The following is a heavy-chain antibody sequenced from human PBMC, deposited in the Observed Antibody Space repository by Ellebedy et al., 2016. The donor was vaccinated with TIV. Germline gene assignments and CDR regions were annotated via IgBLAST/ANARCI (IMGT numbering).Heavy chain of an antibody. Sequence: MPGGSLRLSCAASGFTVSTNYMSWVRQAPGQGLEWIASIHYSGTSPYNPSLKGRVTISVDTSKNQFSLKWTSVTAADTAVYYCGRHERAVATHRGAFDLWGQGTMVTVSS. CDR2: IHYSGTS. CDR1: GFTVSTNY. V-gene: IGHV4-39*01. J-gene: IGHJ3*01. D-gene: IGHD5-12*01. CDR3: GRHERAVATHRGAFDL.